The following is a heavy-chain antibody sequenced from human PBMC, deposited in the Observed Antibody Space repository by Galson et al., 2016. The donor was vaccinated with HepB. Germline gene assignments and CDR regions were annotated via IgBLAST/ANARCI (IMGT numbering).Heavy chain of an antibody. Sequence: SLRLSCAASGFTFSSYTMHWVRQAPGKGQEWVALISSDGSNKYYADSVKGRFTFSRDHSKKKLYLQMNSLRAEDTAVYYCARDGITGTTLSFDYWGQGTLVTVSS. D-gene: IGHD1-20*01. J-gene: IGHJ4*02. CDR3: ARDGITGTTLSFDY. CDR1: GFTFSSYT. V-gene: IGHV3-30*04. CDR2: ISSDGSNK.